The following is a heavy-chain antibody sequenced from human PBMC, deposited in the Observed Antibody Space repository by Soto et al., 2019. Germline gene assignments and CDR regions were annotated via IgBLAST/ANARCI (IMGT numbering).Heavy chain of an antibody. CDR1: GYSFWFYG. CDR3: ARDRLRGYDSSGFYS. D-gene: IGHD3-22*01. CDR2: INPSDGNR. Sequence: ASVDVSCKGSGYSFWFYGINWVRQAPGQGLEWMGWINPSDGNRNFAQKFEDRVTMTTATSTNTVFLELRSLESDDTAIYYCARDRLRGYDSSGFYSWGQGTMVTVSS. J-gene: IGHJ4*02. V-gene: IGHV1-18*01.